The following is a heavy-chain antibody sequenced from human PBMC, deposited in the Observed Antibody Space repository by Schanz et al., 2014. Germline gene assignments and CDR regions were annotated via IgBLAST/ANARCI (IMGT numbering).Heavy chain of an antibody. CDR2: LSFDSRHI. Sequence: VQLVESGGGVVQPGGSLRLSCAASGFTFGTFWMSWVRQSPGKGLEWVAFLSFDSRHIYYADSVKGRFTISRDNAKSSLFLQMNSLRAEDTAVYYCVREVGAAAGLAWGLDYWGRGTLVTVSS. V-gene: IGHV3-21*02. CDR3: VREVGAAAGLAWGLDY. CDR1: GFTFGTFW. D-gene: IGHD6-13*01. J-gene: IGHJ4*02.